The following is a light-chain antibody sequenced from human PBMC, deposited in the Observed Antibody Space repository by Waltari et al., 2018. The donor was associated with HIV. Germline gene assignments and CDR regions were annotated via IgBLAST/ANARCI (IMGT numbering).Light chain of an antibody. Sequence: IQMTQSPSSLSASVGDRVTVTCRASQGIRNDLGWYQHKPGKAPKRLISGASSLQSGVPSRFSGSGSGTDFTLTISRLEPEDFAVYYCQQYGTSCTFGQGTRLEIK. CDR3: QQYGTSCT. J-gene: IGKJ5*01. V-gene: IGKV1-17*01. CDR2: GAS. CDR1: QGIRND.